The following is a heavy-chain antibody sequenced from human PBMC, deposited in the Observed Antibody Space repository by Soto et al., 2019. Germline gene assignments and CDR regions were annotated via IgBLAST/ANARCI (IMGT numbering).Heavy chain of an antibody. Sequence: SGTLSLTRAFNGGAFPGYYRARFPQFPRKGVEWIGEISHSGRTNYNPSLKSRVTISVDTSKSQFSLKLSSVTAADTAVYYCARDSLTTVVTHHYYYGMDVWGQGTTVTVSS. CDR2: ISHSGRT. D-gene: IGHD4-17*01. CDR3: ARDSLTTVVTHHYYYGMDV. V-gene: IGHV4-34*01. J-gene: IGHJ6*02. CDR1: GGAFPGYY.